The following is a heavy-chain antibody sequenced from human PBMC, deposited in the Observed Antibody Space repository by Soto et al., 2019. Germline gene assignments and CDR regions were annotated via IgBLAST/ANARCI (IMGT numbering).Heavy chain of an antibody. Sequence: LSLTFTVSGGSVSSGSYYWSWIRQPPGKGLEWIGYIYYSGSTNYNPSLRSRVTISVDTSKNQFSLKLSSVTAADTAVYYCARDGSRGYDILTGFDYWGQGTLVTVSS. V-gene: IGHV4-61*01. CDR2: IYYSGST. D-gene: IGHD3-9*01. J-gene: IGHJ4*02. CDR3: ARDGSRGYDILTGFDY. CDR1: GGSVSSGSYY.